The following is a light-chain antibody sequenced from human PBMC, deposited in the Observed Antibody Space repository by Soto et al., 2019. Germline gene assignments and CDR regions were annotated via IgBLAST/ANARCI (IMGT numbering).Light chain of an antibody. Sequence: EIVLTQSPGTLSLSPGERATLSCRASQSVSSSYLAWYQQKPGQAPRLLIYGASSRATGIPARFSGSGSGTDFTLTISRLEPEDFAVYYCQQYGSSPQAFDQGTRLEIK. CDR2: GAS. V-gene: IGKV3-20*01. J-gene: IGKJ5*01. CDR1: QSVSSSY. CDR3: QQYGSSPQA.